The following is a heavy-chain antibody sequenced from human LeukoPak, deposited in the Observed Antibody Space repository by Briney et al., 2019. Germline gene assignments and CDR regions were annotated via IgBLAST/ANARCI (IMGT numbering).Heavy chain of an antibody. V-gene: IGHV4-59*01. CDR1: GGSISSYY. J-gene: IGHJ4*02. CDR2: IYYSGST. D-gene: IGHD3-16*01. CDR3: ARGSPTLVTPRDY. Sequence: PSETLSLTCTVSGGSISSYYWSWIRQPPVKGLEWIGYIYYSGSTNYNPSLKSRVTISVDTSKNQFSLKLSSVTAADTAVYYCARGSPTLVTPRDYWGQGTLVTVSS.